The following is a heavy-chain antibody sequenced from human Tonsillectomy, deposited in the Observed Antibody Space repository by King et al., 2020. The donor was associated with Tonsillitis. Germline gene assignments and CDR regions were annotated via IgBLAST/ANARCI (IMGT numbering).Heavy chain of an antibody. CDR1: GGSISSGDYY. J-gene: IGHJ6*02. CDR3: ARERCSGGSCYSGYYYGMDV. V-gene: IGHV4-30-4*01. D-gene: IGHD2-15*01. CDR2: IYYSGST. Sequence: VQLQESGPGLVKASQTLSLTCTVSGGSISSGDYYWSWIRQPPGKGLEWIGHIYYSGSTYYNPSLKSRVTISVDTSKNQFSLKLSSVTAADTAVYYCARERCSGGSCYSGYYYGMDVWGQGTTVTVSS.